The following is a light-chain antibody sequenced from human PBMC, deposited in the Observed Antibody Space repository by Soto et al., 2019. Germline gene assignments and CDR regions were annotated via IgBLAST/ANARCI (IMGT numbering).Light chain of an antibody. Sequence: QSVLTQPASVSGAPGQSITISCTGTSRDVGAYNLVSWYQQHPGKAPKLLIYDVRNRPSGISFRFSGSRSGNTASLTISGLLAEDESDYYCSAYTTRSTLGFGGGTKLTV. CDR2: DVR. CDR3: SAYTTRSTLG. CDR1: SRDVGAYNL. J-gene: IGLJ2*01. V-gene: IGLV2-14*01.